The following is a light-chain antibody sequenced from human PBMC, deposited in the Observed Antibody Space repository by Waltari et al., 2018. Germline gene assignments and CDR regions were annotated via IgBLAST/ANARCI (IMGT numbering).Light chain of an antibody. CDR2: DVS. J-gene: IGLJ3*02. Sequence: QSALTQPASMYGSPGQSITISCTGTTSDIGASNYVTWYQQHPGTAPQLIIYDVSHRPSGVSTRFSGSKSGNTASLTISGLLTEDEADYYCSSYTTSSTLVVFGGGTKLTVL. CDR1: TSDIGASNY. V-gene: IGLV2-14*03. CDR3: SSYTTSSTLVV.